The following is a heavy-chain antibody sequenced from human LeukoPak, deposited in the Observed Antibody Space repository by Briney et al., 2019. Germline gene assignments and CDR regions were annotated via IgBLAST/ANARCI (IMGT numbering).Heavy chain of an antibody. CDR1: GYSFPNYW. Sequence: GESLNISCQGSGYSFPNYWIGWVRQMPGKGLEWMGIIWPGDSDTRYSPSFQGQVTISADKSISTAYLQWSSLKASDSAMYYCVRGIGDYYYYGMDVWGQGTTVTVSS. V-gene: IGHV5-51*01. CDR3: VRGIGDYYYYGMDV. J-gene: IGHJ6*02. CDR2: IWPGDSDT. D-gene: IGHD3-10*01.